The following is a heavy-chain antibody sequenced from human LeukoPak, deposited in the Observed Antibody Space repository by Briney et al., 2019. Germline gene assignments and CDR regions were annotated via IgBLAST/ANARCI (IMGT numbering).Heavy chain of an antibody. V-gene: IGHV3-30*18. CDR2: ISYDGSNK. J-gene: IGHJ6*02. Sequence: GGSLRLSCAASGFTFSSYAMSWVRQAPGKGLEWVAVISYDGSNKYYADSVKGRFTISRDNSKNTLYLQMNSLRAEDTAVYYCAKDTKWLQIIPYYYGMDVWGQGTTVTVSS. CDR3: AKDTKWLQIIPYYYGMDV. CDR1: GFTFSSYA. D-gene: IGHD5-12*01.